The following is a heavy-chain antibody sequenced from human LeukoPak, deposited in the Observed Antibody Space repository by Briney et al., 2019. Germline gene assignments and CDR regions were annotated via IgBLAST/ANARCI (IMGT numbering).Heavy chain of an antibody. CDR3: AKGGGSYSAFDI. Sequence: GGSLRLSCAASGFTFSSYGMHWVRQAPGKGLEWVAFIRYDGSNKYYADSVKGRFTISRDNSKNTLYLQMNSLRAEDTAVYYCAKGGGSYSAFDIWGQGTMVTVSS. J-gene: IGHJ3*02. CDR2: IRYDGSNK. CDR1: GFTFSSYG. D-gene: IGHD1-26*01. V-gene: IGHV3-30*02.